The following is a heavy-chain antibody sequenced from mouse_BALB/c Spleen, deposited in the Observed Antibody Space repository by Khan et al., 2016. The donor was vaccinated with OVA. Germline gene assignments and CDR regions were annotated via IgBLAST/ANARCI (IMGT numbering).Heavy chain of an antibody. CDR2: INPKSGGT. V-gene: IGHV1-18*01. Sequence: VQLQQSGPELVKPGASVKISCKTSGYTFPEYTVHWVKQSLGKSLDWIGVINPKSGGTAYNQKFKGKATLTVDKSSSTAYMEFRSLTSEDSAIYSCARDGGRYWGQGTSVTVAS. CDR1: GYTFPEYT. D-gene: IGHD3-3*01. CDR3: ARDGGRY. J-gene: IGHJ4*01.